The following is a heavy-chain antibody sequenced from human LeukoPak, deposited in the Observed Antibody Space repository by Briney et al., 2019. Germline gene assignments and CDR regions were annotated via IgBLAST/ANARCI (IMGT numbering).Heavy chain of an antibody. CDR1: GFSFGSYG. V-gene: IGHV3-48*04. Sequence: GKSLRLSCAASGFSFGSYGLSWVRQAPGMGLQWVAFISGHTGTTRYADSVEGRFTISRDNSKNSLYLQMSSLRAEDTAVYYCARDLDSGNYFFAYWGQGTPVIVSS. CDR3: ARDLDSGNYFFAY. J-gene: IGHJ4*02. CDR2: ISGHTGTT. D-gene: IGHD3-22*01.